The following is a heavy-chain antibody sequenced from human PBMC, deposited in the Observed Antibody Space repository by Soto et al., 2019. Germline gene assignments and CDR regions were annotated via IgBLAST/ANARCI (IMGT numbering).Heavy chain of an antibody. V-gene: IGHV1-18*04. CDR2: INPNNGST. CDR1: GYTFTSYY. CDR3: ARDHDFWSGRYGMDV. D-gene: IGHD3-3*01. Sequence: ASVKVSCKASGYTFTSYYMHWVRQAPGQGLEWMGWINPNNGSTNYAQKLQGRVTMTTDTSTSTAYMELRSLRSDDTAVYYCARDHDFWSGRYGMDVWGQGTTVTVSS. J-gene: IGHJ6*02.